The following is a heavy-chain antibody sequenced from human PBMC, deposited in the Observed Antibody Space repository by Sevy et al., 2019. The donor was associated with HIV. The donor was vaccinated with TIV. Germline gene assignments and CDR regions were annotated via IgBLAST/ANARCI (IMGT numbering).Heavy chain of an antibody. V-gene: IGHV3-48*03. CDR3: ARVDANYDKGFDP. J-gene: IGHJ5*02. Sequence: GGSLRLSCEASGFTFSSYEMNWARQAPGKGLEWVSYISSSGTTIKYADSVKGRFTISRDNAKNSLYMQMNSLRAEDTAVYYCARVDANYDKGFDPWGQGTLVTVSS. D-gene: IGHD3-22*01. CDR1: GFTFSSYE. CDR2: ISSSGTTI.